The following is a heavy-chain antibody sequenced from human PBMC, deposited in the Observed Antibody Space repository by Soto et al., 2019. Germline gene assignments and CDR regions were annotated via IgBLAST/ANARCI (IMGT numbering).Heavy chain of an antibody. Sequence: EVQLLESGGGLVQPGGSLRLSCVVSGFTFSGYALSWVRQAPGKGLEWISAISGSGSDTYYADSVKGRFSISSDKSKNTVFLQMSSLRVEDSAVYYCAREKGGYVYFDHWGQGTLVTVSS. V-gene: IGHV3-23*01. D-gene: IGHD5-12*01. CDR3: AREKGGYVYFDH. J-gene: IGHJ4*02. CDR2: ISGSGSDT. CDR1: GFTFSGYA.